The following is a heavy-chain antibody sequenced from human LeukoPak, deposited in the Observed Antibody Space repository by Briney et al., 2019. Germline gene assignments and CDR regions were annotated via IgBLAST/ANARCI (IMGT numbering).Heavy chain of an antibody. CDR2: IHFSGST. D-gene: IGHD2-15*01. V-gene: IGHV4-39*01. CDR1: GGSISSSSFY. Sequence: PSETLSLTCNVSGGSISSSSFYWGWIRQPPGKGLEWIGSIHFSGSTNYNPSLKSRVTIFVDTSKNQFSLKLSSVTAADTAVYSFARRTPTPYFDYWGQGTLATVSS. CDR3: ARRTPTPYFDY. J-gene: IGHJ4*02.